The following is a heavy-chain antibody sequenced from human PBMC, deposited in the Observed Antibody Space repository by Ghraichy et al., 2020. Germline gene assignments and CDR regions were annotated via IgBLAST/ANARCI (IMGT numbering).Heavy chain of an antibody. Sequence: GGSLRLSCVASGFTFSSYWMHWVRQAPGKGLVWVSRIYSDGSRTIYADSVKGRFTISRDNAKNTLYLQMNSLRAEDTAVYYCARDFSYHFESWTQRTLVTVCS. J-gene: IGHJ4*02. CDR3: ARDFSYHFES. CDR2: IYSDGSRT. V-gene: IGHV3-74*01. CDR1: GFTFSSYW. D-gene: IGHD3-3*01.